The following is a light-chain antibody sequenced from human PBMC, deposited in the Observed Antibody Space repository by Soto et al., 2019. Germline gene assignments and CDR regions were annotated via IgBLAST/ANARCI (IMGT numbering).Light chain of an antibody. Sequence: EIVLTQSPATLSLSPGERATLSCRASQTINNYLAWYQQKPGQAPRLLIYDASSRATGIPARFRGSGSGTDFTLTISSLEPEDFALYYCQQRSNWPRTFGQGTKVEIK. CDR1: QTINNY. CDR2: DAS. J-gene: IGKJ1*01. V-gene: IGKV3-11*01. CDR3: QQRSNWPRT.